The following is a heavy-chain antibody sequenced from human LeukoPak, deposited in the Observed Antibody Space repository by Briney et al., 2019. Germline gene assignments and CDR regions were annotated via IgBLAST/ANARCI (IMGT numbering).Heavy chain of an antibody. CDR2: INHSGST. J-gene: IGHJ3*01. D-gene: IGHD2-8*02. Sequence: PSETLSLTCTVSDGSINGYYWSWIRQPPGKGLEWIGEINHSGSTNYNPSLKSRVTISIHTSKNQFSLRLNSVTAADTAVYYCASSPVPKGWGTFDVWGQGTMVIVSS. CDR1: DGSINGYY. V-gene: IGHV4-34*01. CDR3: ASSPVPKGWGTFDV.